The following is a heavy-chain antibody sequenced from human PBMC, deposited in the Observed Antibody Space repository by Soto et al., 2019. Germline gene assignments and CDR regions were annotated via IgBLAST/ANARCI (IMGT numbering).Heavy chain of an antibody. Sequence: EVQLVESGGGLVQPGGSLTLSCAASGFIVSTKHMSWVRQTPGKGLEWLSVIYSGGSTYYADSVKGRFSISRDNSKNTSGVRQTPGKGLEWLSVIYSGGSTYYADSVKGRFSISRDNSKNTVHLQMNGLRAEDTAVYYCARDMWCWGQGTLVTVSS. D-gene: IGHD6-19*01. V-gene: IGHV3-66*01. J-gene: IGHJ4*02. CDR2: IYSGGST. CDR3: SGGSTYYADSVKGRFSISRDNSKNTVHLQMNGLRAEDTAVYYCARDMWC. CDR1: GFIVSTKH.